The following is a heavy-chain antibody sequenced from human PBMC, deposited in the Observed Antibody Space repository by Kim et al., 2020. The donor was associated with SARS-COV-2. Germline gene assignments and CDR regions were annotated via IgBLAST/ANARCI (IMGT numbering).Heavy chain of an antibody. CDR3: TIPYYYDSRGYYTDLLHRAY. CDR2: IRSKANGYAT. D-gene: IGHD3-22*01. Sequence: GGSLRLSCAASGFTFSGSAMHWVRQASGKGLEWVGRIRSKANGYATADAASGKGRFTISRDETKNTAYLQMNSPKTEDTAVYYCTIPYYYDSRGYYTDLLHRAYWGQPPLVTV. J-gene: IGHJ4*02. V-gene: IGHV3-73*01. CDR1: GFTFSGSA.